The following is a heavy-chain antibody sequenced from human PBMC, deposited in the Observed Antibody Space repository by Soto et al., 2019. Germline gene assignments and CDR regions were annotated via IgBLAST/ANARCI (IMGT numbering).Heavy chain of an antibody. V-gene: IGHV4-39*01. CDR3: ARGPWSGYRAYQFQYCMDV. Sequence: QVQLQESGPGLVKPSETLSLTCSVSGGSISSNSHYWGWLRQPPGKGLEWIGTIYHRGTTNYHPSLESLVTMSVDTSKSQFSVRLISVTAADTAVYFCARGPWSGYRAYQFQYCMDVWGKGITVTVSS. J-gene: IGHJ6*03. CDR2: IYHRGTT. CDR1: GGSISSNSHY. D-gene: IGHD3-3*01.